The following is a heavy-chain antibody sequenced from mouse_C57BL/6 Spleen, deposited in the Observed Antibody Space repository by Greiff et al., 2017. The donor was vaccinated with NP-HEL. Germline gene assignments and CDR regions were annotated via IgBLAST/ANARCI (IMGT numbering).Heavy chain of an antibody. D-gene: IGHD4-1*01. V-gene: IGHV5-4*01. Sequence: EVKLVESGGGLVKPGGSLKLSCAASGFTFSSYAMSWVRQTPEKRLEWVATISDGGSYTYYPDNVKGRFTISRDNAKNNLYLQMSHLKSEDTAMYYCARDGLGRLAYWGQGTRVTVSA. CDR2: ISDGGSYT. CDR3: ARDGLGRLAY. J-gene: IGHJ3*01. CDR1: GFTFSSYA.